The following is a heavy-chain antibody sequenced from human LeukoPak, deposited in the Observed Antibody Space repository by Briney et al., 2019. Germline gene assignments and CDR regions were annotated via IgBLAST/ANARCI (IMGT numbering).Heavy chain of an antibody. CDR2: ISAGNGNT. Sequence: ASVTVSCTASGYTFTSYAIHWVRQAPGQRLEWMGWISAGNGNTKYSQNFQGRVTFISNTSATTAFMELSSLRSEDAAVYYCARDSGSGSNDYWGQGTLVTVSS. CDR3: ARDSGSGSNDY. D-gene: IGHD1-26*01. J-gene: IGHJ4*02. CDR1: GYTFTSYA. V-gene: IGHV1-3*01.